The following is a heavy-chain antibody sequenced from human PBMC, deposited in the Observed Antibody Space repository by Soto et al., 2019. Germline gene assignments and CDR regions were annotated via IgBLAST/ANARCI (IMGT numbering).Heavy chain of an antibody. CDR1: GFSLTSGVVG. D-gene: IGHD6-13*01. V-gene: IGHV2-5*01. CDR2: IYWNDEQ. CDR3: AHRLPGPSGYDV. Sequence: QITLKESGPTLVKPTQTLTLTCTFSGFSLTSGVVGVGWIRQPPGEALEWLALIYWNDEQYYNPSLRNRLTTASEASKTQVVLTMTNMDPVDSATYYCAHRLPGPSGYDVWGQGTKVTVSS. J-gene: IGHJ6*02.